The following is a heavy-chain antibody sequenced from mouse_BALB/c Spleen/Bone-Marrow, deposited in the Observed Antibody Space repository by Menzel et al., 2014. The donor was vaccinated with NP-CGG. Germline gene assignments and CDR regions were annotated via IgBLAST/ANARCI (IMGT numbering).Heavy chain of an antibody. CDR1: GYTFTSYY. D-gene: IGHD2-1*01. J-gene: IGHJ3*01. CDR3: TRSNGNWFAY. CDR2: INPSNGGT. Sequence: QVQLQQSGAELVKPGASVKLSCKASGYTFTSYYMYWVKRRPGQGLEWIGEINPSNGGTNFNEKFKSKATLTVDKSSSTAYMQLSSLTSEDSAVDYCTRSNGNWFAYWGQGTLVTVSA. V-gene: IGHV1S81*02.